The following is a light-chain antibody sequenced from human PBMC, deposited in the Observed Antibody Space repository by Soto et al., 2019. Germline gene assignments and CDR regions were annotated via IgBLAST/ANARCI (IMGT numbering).Light chain of an antibody. Sequence: DIQMTQSPSTLSASVGDRVTITCRASHSISSSLAWYQQKPGKAPKVLIYEASNLERGVPARFSGGGFGTDFTLTISSLQPDDFATYYCQQYDSYWTFDQGTKVEIK. CDR1: HSISSS. J-gene: IGKJ1*01. CDR2: EAS. V-gene: IGKV1-5*03. CDR3: QQYDSYWT.